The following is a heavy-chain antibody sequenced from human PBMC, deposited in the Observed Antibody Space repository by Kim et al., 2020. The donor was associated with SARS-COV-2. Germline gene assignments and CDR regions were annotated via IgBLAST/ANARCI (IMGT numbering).Heavy chain of an antibody. Sequence: VKGRFTISRDNSKNTLYLQMNSLRAEDTAVYYCAKDAVLTGTKSPGFDYWGQGTLVTVSS. D-gene: IGHD3-9*01. V-gene: IGHV3-33*06. J-gene: IGHJ4*02. CDR3: AKDAVLTGTKSPGFDY.